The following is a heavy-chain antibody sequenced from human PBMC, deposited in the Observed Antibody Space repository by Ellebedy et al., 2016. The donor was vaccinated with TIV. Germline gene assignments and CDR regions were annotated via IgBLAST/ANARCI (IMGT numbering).Heavy chain of an antibody. CDR3: ARDQGGWSPKYFQH. Sequence: GGSLRLSCAASGFTFTAYWMTWVRQAPGKGPEWVANIKQGGSEKYYVDSVKGRFTISRDNAKNSLYLQMNSLRAEDTAVYYCARDQGGWSPKYFQHWGQGTLVTVSS. CDR1: GFTFTAYW. CDR2: IKQGGSEK. V-gene: IGHV3-7*01. D-gene: IGHD6-19*01. J-gene: IGHJ1*01.